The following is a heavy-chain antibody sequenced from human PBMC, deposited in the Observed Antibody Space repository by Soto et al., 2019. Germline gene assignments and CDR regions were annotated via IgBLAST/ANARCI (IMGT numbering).Heavy chain of an antibody. CDR3: ARDSKLSTPKYYYYGMDV. Sequence: PGGSLRLSCAASGFTFSSNYMSWVRQAPGKGLEWVSVIYSGGSTYYADSVKGRFTISRDNSKNTLYLQMNSLRAEDTAVYYCARDSKLSTPKYYYYGMDVWGQGTTVTVSS. V-gene: IGHV3-53*01. CDR1: GFTFSSNY. CDR2: IYSGGST. D-gene: IGHD6-6*01. J-gene: IGHJ6*02.